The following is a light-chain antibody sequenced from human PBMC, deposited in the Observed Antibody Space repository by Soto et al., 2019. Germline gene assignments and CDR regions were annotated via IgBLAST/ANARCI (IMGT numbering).Light chain of an antibody. Sequence: EIVLTQSPATLSAYPGERANLSCRASESVLDYLAWFQQRPGQSPRLLIYGPATRATGIPGRFRGSGSGTEFTLTINSLQSEDSAVYYCQQHNQWPITFGQGTRLEIK. CDR3: QQHNQWPIT. CDR2: GPA. CDR1: ESVLDY. J-gene: IGKJ5*01. V-gene: IGKV3-15*01.